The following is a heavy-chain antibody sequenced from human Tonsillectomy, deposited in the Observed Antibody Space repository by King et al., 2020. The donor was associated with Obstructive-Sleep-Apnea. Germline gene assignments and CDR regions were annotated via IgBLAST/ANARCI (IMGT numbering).Heavy chain of an antibody. CDR1: GFAFNRYA. V-gene: IGHV3-30*04. CDR2: ISFDGSYK. Sequence: VQLVESGGGVVQPGRSLRLSCKASGFAFNRYAIHWGRQAPGKWLEWLSVISFDGSYKYYAASAQGRVTFSRDNSKGEVYLQVNRLTSEDTGRYYCVRDLKIWSAYDLAYYYYGADVWGQGTTVTVSS. J-gene: IGHJ6*02. CDR3: VRDLKIWSAYDLAYYYYGADV. D-gene: IGHD5-12*01.